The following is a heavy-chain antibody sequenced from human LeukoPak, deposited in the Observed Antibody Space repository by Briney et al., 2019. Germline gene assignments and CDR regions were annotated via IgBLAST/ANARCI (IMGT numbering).Heavy chain of an antibody. CDR3: ARDDDVVAATAFDY. V-gene: IGHV3-48*02. CDR1: GFTFSSYS. D-gene: IGHD2-15*01. J-gene: IGHJ4*02. CDR2: ISSSSSTI. Sequence: TGGSLRLSCAASGFTFSSYSMNWVRQAPGKGLEWVSYISSSSSTIYYADSVKGRFTISRDNAKNSLYLRMNSLRDEDTAVYYCARDDDVVAATAFDYWGQGTLVTVSS.